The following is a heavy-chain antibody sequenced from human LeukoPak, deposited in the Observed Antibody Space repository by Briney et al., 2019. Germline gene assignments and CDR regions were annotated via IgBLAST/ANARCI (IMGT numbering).Heavy chain of an antibody. CDR3: ARDPSSYSI. V-gene: IGHV4-59*01. CDR2: IYYSGST. D-gene: IGHD2-21*01. CDR1: GGSISSYY. Sequence: SETLSLTCTVSGGSISSYYWSWIRQPPGKGLEWIGYIYYSGSTNYNPSLKSRVTISVDTSKNQFSLKLSSVTAADTAVYYCARDPSSYSIWGQGTLATVSS. J-gene: IGHJ4*02.